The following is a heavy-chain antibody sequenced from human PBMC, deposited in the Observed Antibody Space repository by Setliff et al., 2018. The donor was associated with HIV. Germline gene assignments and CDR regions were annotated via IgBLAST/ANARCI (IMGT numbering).Heavy chain of an antibody. D-gene: IGHD6-19*01. J-gene: IGHJ4*02. CDR1: GGSLSRNF. CDR2: IFYSGST. CDR3: ARHHPSVAVAGPFDR. V-gene: IGHV4-59*08. Sequence: KPSETLSLTCTVSGGSLSRNFWSWIRQTPGKGLEWIGYIFYSGSTNYNPSLKSRVTISVDTSNNQFSLKLTSVTAADTAVYYCARHHPSVAVAGPFDRWGQGALVTAPQ.